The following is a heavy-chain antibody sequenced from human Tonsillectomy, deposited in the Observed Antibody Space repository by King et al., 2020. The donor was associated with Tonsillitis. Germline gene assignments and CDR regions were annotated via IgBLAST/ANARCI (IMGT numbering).Heavy chain of an antibody. CDR1: GFTFRSDW. CDR3: ARARSSSRDY. J-gene: IGHJ4*02. Sequence: VQLVESGGGLVQPGGSLRLSCVASGFTFRSDWMSWVRQAPGEGLEWVANIQQEGNYKQYADSVKGRFTISRDNAENALYLQMNSLRAEDTAVYFCARARSSSRDYWGQGPLVTVSS. CDR2: IQQEGNYK. D-gene: IGHD1-26*01. V-gene: IGHV3-7*04.